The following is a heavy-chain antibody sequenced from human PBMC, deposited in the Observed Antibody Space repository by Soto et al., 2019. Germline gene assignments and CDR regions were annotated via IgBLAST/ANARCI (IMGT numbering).Heavy chain of an antibody. D-gene: IGHD6-6*01. CDR3: AADGQLAPGPWDSKWFDP. CDR2: VITIFGTA. Sequence: QVQLVQSGAEVKKPGSSVKVSCKASVGTFRSYAISWVRQAPGQGLEWMGGVITIFGTADYAQKFQGRVTMTADDSTSTAYMEQSSLRSEDTAVYYCAADGQLAPGPWDSKWFDPWGQGTLVTVSS. CDR1: VGTFRSYA. J-gene: IGHJ5*02. V-gene: IGHV1-69*12.